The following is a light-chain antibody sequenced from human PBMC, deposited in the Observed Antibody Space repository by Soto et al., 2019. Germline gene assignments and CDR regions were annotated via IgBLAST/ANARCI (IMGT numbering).Light chain of an antibody. V-gene: IGKV3-20*01. CDR2: AAS. CDR3: QQYHTSPRT. Sequence: EFVLTQSPGTLSLSPGERATLSCRASQTVRNNYLAWYQQKPGQAPRLLIYAASYRATGIPDRFSGSGSGTDFTLTISRLEPEDFAVYYCQQYHTSPRTFGQGTKVEIK. J-gene: IGKJ2*01. CDR1: QTVRNNY.